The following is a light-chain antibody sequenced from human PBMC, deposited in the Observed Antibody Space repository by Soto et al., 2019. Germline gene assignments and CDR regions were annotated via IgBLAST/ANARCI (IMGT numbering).Light chain of an antibody. V-gene: IGLV2-14*01. CDR2: EVS. Sequence: QSALTQPASVSGSLGQSITISCSGTNNDIGAYNYVSWYQQHPGKAPKLIIYEVSHRPSGISDRFSGSKSGNAASLTISGLRTDDEADYYCTSYTVSQSRLFGTGTKLTVL. J-gene: IGLJ1*01. CDR1: NNDIGAYNY. CDR3: TSYTVSQSRL.